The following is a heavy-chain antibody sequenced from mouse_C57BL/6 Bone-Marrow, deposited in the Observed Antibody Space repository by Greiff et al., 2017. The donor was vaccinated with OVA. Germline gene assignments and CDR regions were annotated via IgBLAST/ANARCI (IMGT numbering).Heavy chain of an antibody. D-gene: IGHD1-1*01. CDR3: ATFITTVVEYYFDY. V-gene: IGHV1-69*01. CDR2: LDPSDSYT. CDR1: GYTFTSYW. Sequence: VQLQQPGAELVMPGASVKLSCKASGYTFTSYWMHWVKQRPGQGLEWIGELDPSDSYTNYNQKFKGNSTLTVDKSSSTAYMQLSSLTSEESAVYYCATFITTVVEYYFDYWGQGTTLTVSS. J-gene: IGHJ2*01.